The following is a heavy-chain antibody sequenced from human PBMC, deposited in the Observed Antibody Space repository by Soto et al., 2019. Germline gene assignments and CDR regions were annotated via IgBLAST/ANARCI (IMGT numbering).Heavy chain of an antibody. CDR3: AKIFRPYVVRGVIVDY. V-gene: IGHV3-23*01. CDR1: GFTFSSYA. D-gene: IGHD3-10*01. J-gene: IGHJ4*02. Sequence: GGSLRLSCAASGFTFSSYAMSWVRQAPGKGLEWVSAISGSGGSTYYADSVKGRFTISRDNSKNTLYLQMNSLRAEDTAVYYCAKIFRPYVVRGVIVDYWCQGYLVPVSS. CDR2: ISGSGGST.